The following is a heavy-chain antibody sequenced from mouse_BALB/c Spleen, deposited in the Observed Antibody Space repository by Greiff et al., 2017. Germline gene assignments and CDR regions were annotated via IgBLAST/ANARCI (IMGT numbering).Heavy chain of an antibody. CDR1: GFTFSSFG. J-gene: IGHJ4*01. CDR3: ARSGTGAMDD. V-gene: IGHV5-17*02. D-gene: IGHD2-14*01. Sequence: EVQVVESGGGLVQPGGSRKLSCAASGFTFSSFGMHWVRQAPEKGLEWVAYISSGSSTIYYADTVKGRFTISRDNPKNTLFLQMTSLRSEDTAMYYCARSGTGAMDDWGQGTSVTVSS. CDR2: ISSGSSTI.